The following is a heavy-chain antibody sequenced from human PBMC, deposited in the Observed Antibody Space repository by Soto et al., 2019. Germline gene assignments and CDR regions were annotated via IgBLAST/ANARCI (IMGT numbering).Heavy chain of an antibody. V-gene: IGHV1-46*01. D-gene: IGHD6-19*01. CDR1: GYTFTNYY. Sequence: QVQLVQSGAEVKKLGASVKVSCKACGYTFTNYYMHWVRQAPGQGLERMGIINPSGGSTSYAQKFPGRVTVTRDTSTSKVYMELSSLRSEDTAVYYCARASSGSTYAHFDFWGQGTLVTVSS. CDR3: ARASSGSTYAHFDF. J-gene: IGHJ4*02. CDR2: INPSGGST.